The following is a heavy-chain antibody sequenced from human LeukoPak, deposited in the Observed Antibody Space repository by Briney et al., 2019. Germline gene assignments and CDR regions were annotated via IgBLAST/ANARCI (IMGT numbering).Heavy chain of an antibody. CDR2: ISSSGSTI. V-gene: IGHV3-48*03. J-gene: IGHJ4*02. CDR3: ARAYSSSSFFDY. D-gene: IGHD6-6*01. Sequence: GGSLRLSCAASGFTFSSYEMNWVRQAPGKGLEWVSYISSSGSTIYYADSVKGRFTISRDNAKNSLYLQMNSLRAEDTALYHCARAYSSSSFFDYWGQGTLVTVSS. CDR1: GFTFSSYE.